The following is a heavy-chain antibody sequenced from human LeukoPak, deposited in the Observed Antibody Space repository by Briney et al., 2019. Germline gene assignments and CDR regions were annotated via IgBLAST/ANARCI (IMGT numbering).Heavy chain of an antibody. D-gene: IGHD3-10*01. CDR3: ARGPHVFTMVRGQNWFDP. CDR1: GYTFTSYD. V-gene: IGHV1-8*01. Sequence: GASVKVSCKASGYTFTSYDINWVRQATGQGLEWMGWMNPNGGNTGYAQKFQGRVTMTRNTSISTAYMELSSLRSEDTAVYYCARGPHVFTMVRGQNWFDPWGQGTLVTVSS. J-gene: IGHJ5*02. CDR2: MNPNGGNT.